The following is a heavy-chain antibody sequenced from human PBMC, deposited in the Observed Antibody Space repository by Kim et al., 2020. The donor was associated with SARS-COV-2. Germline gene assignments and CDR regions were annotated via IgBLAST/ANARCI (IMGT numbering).Heavy chain of an antibody. D-gene: IGHD1-26*01. CDR2: IYHSGST. Sequence: SETLSLTCAVSGGSISSSDWWSWVRQPPGKGLEWIGEIYHSGSTNYNPSHKSRVTISVDKSKNQFSLKLSSVTAADTAVYYCASRVGATTTFNYWGQGTLVTVSS. J-gene: IGHJ4*02. V-gene: IGHV4-4*02. CDR3: ASRVGATTTFNY. CDR1: GGSISSSDW.